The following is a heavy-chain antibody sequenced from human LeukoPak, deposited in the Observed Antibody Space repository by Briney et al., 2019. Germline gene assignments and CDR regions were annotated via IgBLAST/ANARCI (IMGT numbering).Heavy chain of an antibody. Sequence: SETLSLTCTVSGGSISRGGYYWSWIRQHPGRGLEWIGYIYYSGSTYYNPSLKSRITISVDTSKNQFSLNLSSVTAADTAVYYCARDRTDHCSSTSCYYYDYMDVWGKGTPVTVSS. CDR1: GGSISRGGYY. J-gene: IGHJ6*03. CDR3: ARDRTDHCSSTSCYYYDYMDV. V-gene: IGHV4-31*03. CDR2: IYYSGST. D-gene: IGHD2-2*01.